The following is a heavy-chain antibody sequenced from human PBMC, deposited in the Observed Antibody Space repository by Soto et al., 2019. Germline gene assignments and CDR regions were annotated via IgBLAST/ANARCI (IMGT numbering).Heavy chain of an antibody. J-gene: IGHJ4*02. D-gene: IGHD4-17*01. CDR3: TRPPFTTVTPWWYFDS. V-gene: IGHV1-46*01. CDR1: GYPFTNYY. Sequence: QVQLVQSGTEVKKPGASVRVSCTASGYPFTNYYIHWVRQAPGQGPEWMGIVNPSSGRTTYAQTFQGSVTMTTDTSTSPVYTEMNSLSSAVAAMYYCTRPPFTTVTPWWYFDSWGQGTLDTVSS. CDR2: VNPSSGRT.